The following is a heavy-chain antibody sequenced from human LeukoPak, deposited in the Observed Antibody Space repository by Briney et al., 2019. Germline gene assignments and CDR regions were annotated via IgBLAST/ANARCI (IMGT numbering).Heavy chain of an antibody. Sequence: GGSLRLSCAASGFTLSSYAMSWVRQAPGKGLEWVSAISGSGGSTYYADSVKGRFTISRDNSKNTLYLQMNSLRAEDTAVYYCAKDRGIVGATGDYWGQGTLVTVSS. D-gene: IGHD1-26*01. CDR3: AKDRGIVGATGDY. J-gene: IGHJ4*02. V-gene: IGHV3-23*01. CDR1: GFTLSSYA. CDR2: ISGSGGST.